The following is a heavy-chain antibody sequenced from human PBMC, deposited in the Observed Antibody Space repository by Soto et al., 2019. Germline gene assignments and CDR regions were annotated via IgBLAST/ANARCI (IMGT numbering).Heavy chain of an antibody. CDR3: ARESDYYDSSGYYYGTYFDY. J-gene: IGHJ4*02. CDR2: IWYDGSNK. V-gene: IGHV3-33*01. CDR1: GFTFSSYG. Sequence: QVQLVESGGGVVQPGRSLRLSCAASGFTFSSYGMHWVRQAPGKGLEWVAVIWYDGSNKYYADSVKGRFTISRDNYKNPLYLQMNSLRAEDTAVYYCARESDYYDSSGYYYGTYFDYWGQGTLVTVSS. D-gene: IGHD3-22*01.